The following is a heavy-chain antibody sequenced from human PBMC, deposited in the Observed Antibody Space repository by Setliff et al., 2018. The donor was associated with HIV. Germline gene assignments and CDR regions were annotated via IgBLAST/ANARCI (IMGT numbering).Heavy chain of an antibody. CDR3: AGEKDGSGSYWPY. CDR2: IYHTGST. V-gene: IGHV4-30-2*01. D-gene: IGHD3-10*01. CDR1: GVSLAFGGYS. Sequence: SETLSLTCAVSGVSLAFGGYSWGWIRQPPGKGLEWVGHIYHTGSTYYNPSLKSRVTLSVDRSKNQFSLRLTYVTAADTAVYYCAGEKDGSGSYWPYWGQGILVTFSS. J-gene: IGHJ4*02.